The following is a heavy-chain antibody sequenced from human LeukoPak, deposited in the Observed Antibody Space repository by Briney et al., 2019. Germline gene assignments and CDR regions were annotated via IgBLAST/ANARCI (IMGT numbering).Heavy chain of an antibody. Sequence: HTGGSLRLSCAASGFTFSSYEMNWVRQAPGKGLEWVSYISSSGATIHYADSVKGRFTISRDNAKISLYLQMNSLRAEDTAVYYCVREVVEYYFAYWGQGTLVSVSS. CDR2: ISSSGATI. V-gene: IGHV3-48*03. J-gene: IGHJ4*02. CDR1: GFTFSSYE. D-gene: IGHD6-6*01. CDR3: VREVVEYYFAY.